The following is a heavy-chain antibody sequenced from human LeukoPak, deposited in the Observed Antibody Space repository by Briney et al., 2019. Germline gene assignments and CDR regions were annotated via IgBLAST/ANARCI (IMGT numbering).Heavy chain of an antibody. D-gene: IGHD3-3*01. CDR2: INPNSGGT. Sequence: GASVKVSCKASGYTFTGYYMHWVRQAPGQGLEWMGRINPNSGGTNYAQKFQGRVTMTRDTSISTAYMELSRLRSDDTAVYYCASLHYDFPDAFDIWGQGTMVTVSS. J-gene: IGHJ3*02. CDR1: GYTFTGYY. CDR3: ASLHYDFPDAFDI. V-gene: IGHV1-2*06.